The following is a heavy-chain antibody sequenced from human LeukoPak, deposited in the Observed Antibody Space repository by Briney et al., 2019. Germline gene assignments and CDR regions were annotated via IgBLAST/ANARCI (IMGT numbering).Heavy chain of an antibody. CDR2: IKQDGSEI. J-gene: IGHJ4*02. CDR3: ARDPPSGEQRRAFEY. CDR1: GFTFSSYW. V-gene: IGHV3-7*01. D-gene: IGHD4-17*01. Sequence: GGSLRLSCAASGFTFSSYWMSWVRQAPGKGLEWVANIKQDGSEIYYVDSVKGRFTISRDNAKNSLYLQMNSLRAEDTAVYYCARDPPSGEQRRAFEYWGQGTLVTVSS.